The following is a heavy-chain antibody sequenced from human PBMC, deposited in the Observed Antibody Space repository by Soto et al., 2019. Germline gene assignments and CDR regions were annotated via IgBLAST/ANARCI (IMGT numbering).Heavy chain of an antibody. CDR2: IYYSGYA. CDR3: ARAHTREGYSYDY. V-gene: IGHV4-30-4*01. J-gene: IGHJ4*02. Sequence: QVQLQESGPGLVKPSQTLSLTCTVSGGSISSGDYYWSWIRQPPGKGLVWIGYIYYSGYAYYNPSLKSRVTISIDTSKHQFSLKLSSVTAADTAVYYCARAHTREGYSYDYWGQGTLVTVSS. D-gene: IGHD5-18*01. CDR1: GGSISSGDYY.